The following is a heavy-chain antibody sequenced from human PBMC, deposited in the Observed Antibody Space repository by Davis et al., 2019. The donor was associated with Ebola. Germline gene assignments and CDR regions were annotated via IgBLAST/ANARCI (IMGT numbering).Heavy chain of an antibody. V-gene: IGHV4-39*01. D-gene: IGHD3-22*01. Sequence: MPSATLSLTCAVSGDSITSSSYYWGWIRQPPGKGLEWIGSIYYSGRTYYNPSLKSRVTMSVDTSKNQFSLRLTSVTAADTAVFYCARQSVYHYDTWGQGTLVTVSS. CDR3: ARQSVYHYDT. CDR2: IYYSGRT. J-gene: IGHJ4*02. CDR1: GDSITSSSYY.